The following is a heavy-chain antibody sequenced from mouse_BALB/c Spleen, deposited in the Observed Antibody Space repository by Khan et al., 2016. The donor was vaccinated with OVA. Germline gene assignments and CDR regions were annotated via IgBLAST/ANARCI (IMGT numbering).Heavy chain of an antibody. Sequence: QIQLVQSGAELARPGASVKMSCKASGYTFTSYTMYWVKQRPGQGLEWIGYINPSSGYTKYNQKFKDKVTLTADKSSSTAYMQLSSLTSEDSAVYYCARTHERWGQGTTLTVSS. J-gene: IGHJ2*01. V-gene: IGHV1-4*01. CDR1: GYTFTSYT. CDR3: ARTHER. CDR2: INPSSGYT.